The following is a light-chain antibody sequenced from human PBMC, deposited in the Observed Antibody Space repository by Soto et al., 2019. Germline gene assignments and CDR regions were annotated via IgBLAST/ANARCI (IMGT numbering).Light chain of an antibody. Sequence: EVVMTQSPATLSVCPWERATLSCRASESVSRNLAWYQQKPGQAPRLLIYDASTRATGIPDRFSGGGSGTEFTLTISSLQSEDFVVYYCQQYNSWPPITFGQGTRLEIK. V-gene: IGKV3-15*01. CDR3: QQYNSWPPIT. CDR1: ESVSRN. CDR2: DAS. J-gene: IGKJ5*01.